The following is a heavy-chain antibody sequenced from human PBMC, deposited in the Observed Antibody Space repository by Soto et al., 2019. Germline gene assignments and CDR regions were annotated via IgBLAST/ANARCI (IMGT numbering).Heavy chain of an antibody. V-gene: IGHV1-69*01. CDR2: IIPIFGTA. J-gene: IGHJ4*02. Sequence: QVQLVQSGAEVKKPGSSVKVSCKASGGTFSSYAISWVRQAPGQGLEWMGGIIPIFGTANYAQKFQGRVTITADESTSTAYMGLGSLGSEETAVEFCGRDIRHSGSPAAFDYWGQGTLVTVSS. D-gene: IGHD1-26*01. CDR3: GRDIRHSGSPAAFDY. CDR1: GGTFSSYA.